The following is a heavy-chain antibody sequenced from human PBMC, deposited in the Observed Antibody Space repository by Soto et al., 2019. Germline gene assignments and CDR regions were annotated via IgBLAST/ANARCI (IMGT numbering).Heavy chain of an antibody. J-gene: IGHJ4*02. CDR1: GGSFSGYY. D-gene: IGHD5-12*01. V-gene: IGHV4-34*01. Sequence: QVQLQQWGAGLLKPAETLSLTCVVYGGSFSGYYWSWIRQPPGKGLEWIGEIKDGGLTNYSPSLKSRATISKDTPNNQFSLKLQSVTAADTAVYYCARGQEGVVATHWDQGALVTVSS. CDR3: ARGQEGVVATH. CDR2: IKDGGLT.